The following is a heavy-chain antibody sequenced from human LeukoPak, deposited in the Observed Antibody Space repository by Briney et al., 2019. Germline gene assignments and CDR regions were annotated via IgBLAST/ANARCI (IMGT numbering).Heavy chain of an antibody. Sequence: SETLSLTCTVSGGSISSGSYHWAWIRQPPGTGREWLASIDYSGSTFYNPSLRSRVTTSVDTPKNQFSLSLWSVTAADTAVYYCTRVRRGSQSDYWGQGTLVTVSS. CDR3: TRVRRGSQSDY. CDR1: GGSISSGSYH. V-gene: IGHV4-39*01. CDR2: IDYSGST. J-gene: IGHJ4*02. D-gene: IGHD3-10*01.